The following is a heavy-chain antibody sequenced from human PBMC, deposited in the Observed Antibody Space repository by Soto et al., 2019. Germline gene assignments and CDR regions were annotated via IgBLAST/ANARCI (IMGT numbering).Heavy chain of an antibody. CDR1: GGSITPYY. Sequence: QVQLQESGPGLVKPSETLSLTCTVSGGSITPYYWSWIRQPPGTRLEWIGYISSSGFSNYNPSLISRVTISVDTSKNPFSLRLSSVTAADTAVYYCVRDCYSSSCFDLWGQGTLVTVSS. J-gene: IGHJ4*02. CDR2: ISSSGFS. D-gene: IGHD6-13*01. V-gene: IGHV4-59*01. CDR3: VRDCYSSSCFDL.